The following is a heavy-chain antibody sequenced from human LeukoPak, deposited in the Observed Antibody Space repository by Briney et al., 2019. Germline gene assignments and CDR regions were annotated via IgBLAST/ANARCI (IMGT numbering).Heavy chain of an antibody. V-gene: IGHV3-11*01. Sequence: GGSLRLSCAASGFTFSDYYMSWIRQAPGKGLEWVSYISSGSSTIYYADSVKGRFTVSRDNGKKSLYLHMNSLRAEDTAVYYCAKIRDGTMIVVPTFDIWGQGTMVTVSS. CDR3: AKIRDGTMIVVPTFDI. J-gene: IGHJ3*02. CDR1: GFTFSDYY. CDR2: ISSGSSTI. D-gene: IGHD3-22*01.